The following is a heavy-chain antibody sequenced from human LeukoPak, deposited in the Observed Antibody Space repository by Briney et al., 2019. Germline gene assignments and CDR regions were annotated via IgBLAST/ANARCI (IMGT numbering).Heavy chain of an antibody. J-gene: IGHJ4*02. CDR2: INSDGSST. CDR3: ASTGFLEGIDY. CDR1: GFTFSSYW. V-gene: IGHV3-74*01. D-gene: IGHD3-3*01. Sequence: PGGSLRLSCAASGFTFSSYWMHWVRQAPGKGLVWVSRINSDGSSTRYADSVKGRLTISRDNAKNTLYLQMNSLRAEDTAVYYCASTGFLEGIDYWGQGTLVTVSS.